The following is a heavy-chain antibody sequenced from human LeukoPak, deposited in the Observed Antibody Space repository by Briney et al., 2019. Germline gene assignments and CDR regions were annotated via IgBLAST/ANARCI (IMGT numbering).Heavy chain of an antibody. J-gene: IGHJ2*01. CDR2: IYYSGST. D-gene: IGHD4-17*01. V-gene: IGHV4-30-4*01. Sequence: PSETLSLTCTVSGGSISSGDYYWSWLRQPPGKGLEWIGYIYYSGSTYYNPSLKSRVTISVDTSKNQFSLKLSSVTAADTAVYYCARPVYDYGDPLGYWYFDLWGRGTLVTVSS. CDR3: ARPVYDYGDPLGYWYFDL. CDR1: GGSISSGDYY.